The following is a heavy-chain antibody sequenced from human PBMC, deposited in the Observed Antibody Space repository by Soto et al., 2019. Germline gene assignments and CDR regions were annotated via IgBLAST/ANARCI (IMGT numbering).Heavy chain of an antibody. CDR1: GGTFSSYT. D-gene: IGHD2-15*01. V-gene: IGHV1-69*02. Sequence: QGQLVPYAAEVNKPGASVKVSCTASGGTFSSYTISWVRQAPGQGLEWMGRIIPILGIANYAQKFQGRVTITADKSTSTAYMELSSLRSEDTAVYYYERQLVEVVADTPGWFDPWGQGTLVTVSS. CDR2: IIPILGIA. J-gene: IGHJ5*02. CDR3: ERQLVEVVADTPGWFDP.